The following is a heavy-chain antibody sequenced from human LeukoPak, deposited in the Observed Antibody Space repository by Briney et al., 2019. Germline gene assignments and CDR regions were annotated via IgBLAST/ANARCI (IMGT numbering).Heavy chain of an antibody. CDR3: AKDRVGGTYYDWFDP. V-gene: IGHV1-69*01. CDR1: GGTFSSYA. J-gene: IGHJ5*02. Sequence: SVKVSCKASGGTFSSYAISWVRQAPGQGLEWMGGIIPIFGTANYAQKFQGRVTITADESTSTAYMELSSLRSEDTAVYYCAKDRVGGTYYDWFDPWGQGTLVTVSS. CDR2: IIPIFGTA. D-gene: IGHD1-26*01.